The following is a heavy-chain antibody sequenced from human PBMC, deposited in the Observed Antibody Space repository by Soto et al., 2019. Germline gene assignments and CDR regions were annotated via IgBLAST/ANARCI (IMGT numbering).Heavy chain of an antibody. CDR1: GGTFSSYA. V-gene: IGHV1-69*01. CDR2: IIPIFGTA. Sequence: QVQLVQSGAEVKKPGSSVKVSCKASGGTFSSYAISWVRQAPGQGLEWMGGIIPIFGTANYAQKFQGRVTITADESTSTAYMELSSLRSEDTAVYYCSLSIVVVPASAIFDYWCQGTLVTVSS. D-gene: IGHD2-2*01. CDR3: SLSIVVVPASAIFDY. J-gene: IGHJ4*02.